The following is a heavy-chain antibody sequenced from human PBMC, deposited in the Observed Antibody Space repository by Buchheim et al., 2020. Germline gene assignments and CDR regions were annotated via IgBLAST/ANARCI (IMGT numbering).Heavy chain of an antibody. D-gene: IGHD3-22*01. CDR1: GYSFTSYW. CDR3: ARRSTYYYDSSGSQAFDI. J-gene: IGHJ3*02. Sequence: EVQLVQSGAEVKKPGESLQISCKGSGYSFTSYWIGWVRQIPGKGLAWMGIISPGASDTRSSPSFQGLVTLSADKSISTAYPQGSSLKASDTAMYYWARRSTYYYDSSGSQAFDIWGQGT. CDR2: ISPGASDT. V-gene: IGHV5-51*01.